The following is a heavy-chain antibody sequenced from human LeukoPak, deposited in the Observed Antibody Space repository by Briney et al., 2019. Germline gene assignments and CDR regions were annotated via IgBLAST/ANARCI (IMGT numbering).Heavy chain of an antibody. CDR2: IYYSGST. J-gene: IGHJ4*02. D-gene: IGHD3-10*01. CDR3: ARAQYYYGSGREIFDY. CDR1: GGSISSGDYY. V-gene: IGHV4-30-4*01. Sequence: SETLSLTCTVSGGSISSGDYYWSWIRQPPGKGLGWIGYIYYSGSTYYNPSLKSRVTISVDTSKNQFSLKLSSVTAADTAVYYCARAQYYYGSGREIFDYWGQGTLVTVSS.